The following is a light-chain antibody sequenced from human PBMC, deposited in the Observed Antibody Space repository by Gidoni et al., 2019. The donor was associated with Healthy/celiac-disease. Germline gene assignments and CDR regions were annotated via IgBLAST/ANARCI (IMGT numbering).Light chain of an antibody. Sequence: QSALTQPASVSGPPGQSITISCTGTSSDVGGYNYVSWYQQHPGKAPKLMIYDVSNRPSGVSNRFSGSKSGNTASLTISGLQAEEEADYYCSSYTSSSTWVFGGGTKLTVL. CDR2: DVS. CDR3: SSYTSSSTWV. J-gene: IGLJ3*02. V-gene: IGLV2-14*03. CDR1: SSDVGGYNY.